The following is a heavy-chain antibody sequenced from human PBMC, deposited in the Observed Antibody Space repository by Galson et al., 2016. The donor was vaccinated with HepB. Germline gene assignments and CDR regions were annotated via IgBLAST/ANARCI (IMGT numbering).Heavy chain of an antibody. CDR3: ARDRDYYGSGESGFDP. V-gene: IGHV1-18*04. CDR2: ISAYNGNT. Sequence: SVKVSCKASGYMFTDYGISWVRQAPGRGLEWLGWISAYNGNTDYAHKLQGRVTLTTDTSTSTAYMELRSLRSDDTAMYYCARDRDYYGSGESGFDPWGQGTLVTVSS. J-gene: IGHJ5*02. D-gene: IGHD3-10*01. CDR1: GYMFTDYG.